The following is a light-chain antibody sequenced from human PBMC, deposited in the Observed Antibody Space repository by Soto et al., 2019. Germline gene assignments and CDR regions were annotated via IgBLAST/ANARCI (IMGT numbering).Light chain of an antibody. CDR1: HSISIW. CDR3: QQYNSYSPFG. V-gene: IGKV1-5*03. J-gene: IGKJ3*01. Sequence: DIQMTQSPSTLSASVGDRVSITCRASHSISIWLAWYQQKPGKAPKLLIYKASSLESGVPSRFSGSGSGTEFTLTITSLQPDAFSTYYCQQYNSYSPFGFGPGTKVDIK. CDR2: KAS.